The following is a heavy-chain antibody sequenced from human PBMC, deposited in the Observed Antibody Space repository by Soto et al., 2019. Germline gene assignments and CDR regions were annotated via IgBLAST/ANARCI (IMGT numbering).Heavy chain of an antibody. CDR3: ARDSGSYYVY. CDR1: GGSISSYY. Sequence: SETLSLTCTVSGGSISSYYWSWIRQPPGKGLEWIGYIYYSGSTNYNPSLKSRVTISVDASKNQFSLKLSSVTAADTAVYYCARDSGSYYVYWGQGTLVTVSS. D-gene: IGHD1-26*01. V-gene: IGHV4-59*01. CDR2: IYYSGST. J-gene: IGHJ4*02.